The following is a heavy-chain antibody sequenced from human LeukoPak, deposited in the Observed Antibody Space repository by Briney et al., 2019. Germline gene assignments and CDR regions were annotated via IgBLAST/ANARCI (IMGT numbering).Heavy chain of an antibody. CDR2: ISGGGACT. V-gene: IGHV3-23*01. Sequence: GGSLRLSCAAFGFTFSSYAMSWVRQAPGKGLEWVSAISGGGACTSYADCVKGRFTISRDNSKNTLYLQMNRLRAEDKAVYYCAKDLVGPYTYYGSGSVIDYWGQGTLVTVSS. D-gene: IGHD3-10*01. CDR1: GFTFSSYA. CDR3: AKDLVGPYTYYGSGSVIDY. J-gene: IGHJ4*02.